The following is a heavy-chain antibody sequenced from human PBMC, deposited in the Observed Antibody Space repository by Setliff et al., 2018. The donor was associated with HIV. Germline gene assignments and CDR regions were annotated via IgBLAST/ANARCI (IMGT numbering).Heavy chain of an antibody. CDR1: GGSFSGYY. CDR2: INHSGST. CDR3: ARRIWFGTTDY. Sequence: PSETLSLTCAVYGGSFSGYYWSWIRQPPGKGLEWIGEINHSGSTTYNPSLKSRVTISVDTSKNQFSLKLSSVTAADTAVYYCARRIWFGTTDYWGQGTLVTVSS. D-gene: IGHD3-10*01. V-gene: IGHV4-34*01. J-gene: IGHJ4*02.